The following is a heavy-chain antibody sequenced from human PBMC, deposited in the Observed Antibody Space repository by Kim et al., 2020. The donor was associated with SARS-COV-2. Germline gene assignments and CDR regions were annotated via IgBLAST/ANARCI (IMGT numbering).Heavy chain of an antibody. J-gene: IGHJ6*02. V-gene: IGHV4-59*11. Sequence: SETLSLTCSVSGASISSHYWTWIRQPPGKGLEWIGLLSNTGNTNYNPSLKSRVTISIDTSKKEVSLKLSSVTAADTAVYFCARIFRAWYAGDVWGQGTTV. D-gene: IGHD2-15*01. CDR3: ARIFRAWYAGDV. CDR1: GASISSHY. CDR2: LSNTGNT.